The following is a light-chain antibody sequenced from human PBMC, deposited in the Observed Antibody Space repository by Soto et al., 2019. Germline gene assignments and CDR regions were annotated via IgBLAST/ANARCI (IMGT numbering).Light chain of an antibody. CDR2: DAS. V-gene: IGKV3-20*01. J-gene: IGKJ4*01. CDR1: QSVRNNY. Sequence: EIVLTQSPDTLSLSPGERATLSCRASQSVRNNYLAWYQQKPGQAPSFLIYDASSRATGIPDRFSGSGCGTDFTLTINRLEPEDFAVYYCQQYGSTPLTFGGGTKVDIE. CDR3: QQYGSTPLT.